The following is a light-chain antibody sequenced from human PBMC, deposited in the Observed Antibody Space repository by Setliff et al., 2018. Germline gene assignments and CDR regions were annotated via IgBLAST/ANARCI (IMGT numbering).Light chain of an antibody. J-gene: IGLJ2*01. CDR2: DVS. CDR3: CSYAGSSTL. Sequence: QSALTQPASVSGSPGQSITISCTGTSSDVGGYNYVSWYQHHPGKAPKLVVYDVSERPSGVSNRFSGSKSGNTASLTISGLQAEDEADYYCCSYAGSSTLFGGGTKVTVL. CDR1: SSDVGGYNY. V-gene: IGLV2-23*02.